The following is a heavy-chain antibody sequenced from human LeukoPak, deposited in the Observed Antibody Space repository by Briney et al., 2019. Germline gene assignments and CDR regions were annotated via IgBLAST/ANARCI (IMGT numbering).Heavy chain of an antibody. D-gene: IGHD3-10*01. V-gene: IGHV3-15*01. CDR3: ARDHHRMVRGVMAY. CDR2: IKSKTNGGTT. J-gene: IGHJ4*02. CDR1: GFTVSSNY. Sequence: PGGSLRLSCAASGFTVSSNYMSWVRQAPGKGLEWVGRIKSKTNGGTTDYAAPVKGRFIISRDDSKDALYLQMNSLKTEDTAVYYCARDHHRMVRGVMAYWGQGTLVTVSS.